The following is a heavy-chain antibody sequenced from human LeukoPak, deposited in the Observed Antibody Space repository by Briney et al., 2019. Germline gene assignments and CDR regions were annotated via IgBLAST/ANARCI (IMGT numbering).Heavy chain of an antibody. CDR1: GNTFTGYY. V-gene: IGHV1-2*02. Sequence: ASVKVSCKASGNTFTGYYMHWVRQAPGQGLEWMGWINPNSGGTNYAQKFQGRVTMTRDTSISTAYMELSRLRSDDTAVYYCARERFLEWLRAFDIWGQGTMVTVSS. J-gene: IGHJ3*02. CDR2: INPNSGGT. D-gene: IGHD3-3*01. CDR3: ARERFLEWLRAFDI.